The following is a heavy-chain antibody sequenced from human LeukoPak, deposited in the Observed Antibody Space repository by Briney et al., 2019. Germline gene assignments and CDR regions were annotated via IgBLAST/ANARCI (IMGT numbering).Heavy chain of an antibody. V-gene: IGHV3-23*01. CDR2: ISGSGGST. Sequence: GGSLRLSCAASGFTFSSYAMSWVRQAPGKGLEWVSAISGSGGSTYYADSVKGRFTISRDNSKNTLYLQMNSLRAEDTAVYYCAKVWGSTGTAPLDYWGQGTLVTVSS. CDR1: GFTFSSYA. D-gene: IGHD1-1*01. J-gene: IGHJ4*02. CDR3: AKVWGSTGTAPLDY.